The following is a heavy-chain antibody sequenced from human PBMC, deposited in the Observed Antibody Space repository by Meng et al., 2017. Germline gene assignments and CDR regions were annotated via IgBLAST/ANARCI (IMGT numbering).Heavy chain of an antibody. V-gene: IGHV1-2*02. D-gene: IGHD6-13*01. Sequence: VQLVQSRDEVKQPGASVKVSCTASGYTFTGYYMHWVRQACGQGLEWMGRIKSNSGGTNYAQKFQGRVTMTRDTSISTAYMGLSRLRSDDTAVYYCARGPSYSSSWYGSNVDYFDYWGQGTLVTVSS. CDR2: IKSNSGGT. J-gene: IGHJ4*02. CDR3: ARGPSYSSSWYGSNVDYFDY. CDR1: GYTFTGYY.